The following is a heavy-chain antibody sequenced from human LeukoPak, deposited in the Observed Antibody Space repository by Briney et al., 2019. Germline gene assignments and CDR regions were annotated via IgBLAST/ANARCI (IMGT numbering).Heavy chain of an antibody. D-gene: IGHD6-13*01. CDR2: INPNSGGT. V-gene: IGHV1-2*02. CDR1: GYTFTGYY. Sequence: ASVKVSCKASGYTFTGYYMHWVRQAPGQGLEWMGWINPNSGGTNYAQKFQGRVTMTRNTSISTAYMELSRLRSDDTAVYYCASVLAAAGTVYYFDYWGQGTLVTVSS. CDR3: ASVLAAAGTVYYFDY. J-gene: IGHJ4*02.